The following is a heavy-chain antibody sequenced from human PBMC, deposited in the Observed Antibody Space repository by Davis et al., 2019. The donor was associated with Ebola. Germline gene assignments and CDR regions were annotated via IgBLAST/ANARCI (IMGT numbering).Heavy chain of an antibody. V-gene: IGHV1-3*01. CDR2: VHGGNGNT. Sequence: ALVQVSCKPSGYIFISYAMHWVRQAPGQRLEWMGWVHGGNGNTKYSQRFQGRVIMTTDTSTTTAYMELRSLRSDDTAMYYCARDAGFYGMDVWGRGTTVTVSS. J-gene: IGHJ6*02. CDR3: ARDAGFYGMDV. CDR1: GYIFISYA.